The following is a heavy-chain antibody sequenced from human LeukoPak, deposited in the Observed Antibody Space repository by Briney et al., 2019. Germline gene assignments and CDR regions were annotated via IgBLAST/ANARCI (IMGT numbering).Heavy chain of an antibody. V-gene: IGHV3-23*01. CDR1: GFTFSSYA. Sequence: GGSLRPSCAASGFTFSSYAMSWVRQAPGKGLEWVSGISGSGDNTYYADSVKGRFTISRDNSKNTLYVQVNSLGTEDTAAYYCAKGSYYDSSGSFYFDYWGQGTLVTVSS. CDR2: ISGSGDNT. J-gene: IGHJ4*02. CDR3: AKGSYYDSSGSFYFDY. D-gene: IGHD3-22*01.